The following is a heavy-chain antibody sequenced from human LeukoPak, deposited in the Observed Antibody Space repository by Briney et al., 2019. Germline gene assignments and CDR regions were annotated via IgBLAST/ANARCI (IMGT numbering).Heavy chain of an antibody. CDR3: ARGGYVIVRDWFDP. V-gene: IGHV1-2*02. CDR2: INPNSGGT. Sequence: ASVKVSCEASGYTLTGYYMHWVRQAPGQGLGWMGCINPNSGGTKYAQKFQGKVTMTRDTSMNTAYMELSRLRYDDSAIYYCARGGYVIVRDWFDPWGQGTLVTVSS. CDR1: GYTLTGYY. D-gene: IGHD3-16*01. J-gene: IGHJ5*02.